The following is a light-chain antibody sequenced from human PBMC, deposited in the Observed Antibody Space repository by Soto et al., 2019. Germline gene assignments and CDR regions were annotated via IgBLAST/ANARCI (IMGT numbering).Light chain of an antibody. Sequence: QSVLTQAPSASGTPGQRVTISCSGSSSNIGSNTVSWYQQVPGTAPKLLIYSNDQRPSGVPDRFSGSKSGISASLAIGGLQSEDEADYYCAAWDGSLNGWVFGGGTQLTVL. CDR2: SND. V-gene: IGLV1-44*01. CDR1: SSNIGSNT. CDR3: AAWDGSLNGWV. J-gene: IGLJ2*01.